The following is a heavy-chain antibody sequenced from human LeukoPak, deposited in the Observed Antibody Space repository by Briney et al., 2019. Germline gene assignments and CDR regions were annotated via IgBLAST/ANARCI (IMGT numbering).Heavy chain of an antibody. D-gene: IGHD2-15*01. V-gene: IGHV3-23*01. J-gene: IGHJ5*02. CDR1: GFTFSSYA. CDR2: IGGGGNGFTT. CDR3: ARDLVRFGGWYDH. Sequence: GGPLRLSCAASGFTFSSYAMSWVRQAPGKGLEWVSAIGGGGNGFTTYYGEFMKGRFTISRDNSKNTLYLQMNSLRAEDTAVYYCARDLVRFGGWYDHWGQGTLVTVSS.